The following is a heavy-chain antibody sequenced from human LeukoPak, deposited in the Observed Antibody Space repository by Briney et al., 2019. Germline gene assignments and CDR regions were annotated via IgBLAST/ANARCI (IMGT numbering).Heavy chain of an antibody. D-gene: IGHD2/OR15-2a*01. J-gene: IGHJ1*01. CDR3: ARDSSPFYGSEYFQH. CDR1: NYTFSNYG. Sequence: ASVKVSCTTSNYTFSNYGITWLRQAPGQGLEWMGWIGAYSGNSEFAQRFQGRVTMTTDASSGTAYMELTNLTSDDTAVYFCARDSSPFYGSEYFQHWGQGSLVTVSS. CDR2: IGAYSGNS. V-gene: IGHV1-18*01.